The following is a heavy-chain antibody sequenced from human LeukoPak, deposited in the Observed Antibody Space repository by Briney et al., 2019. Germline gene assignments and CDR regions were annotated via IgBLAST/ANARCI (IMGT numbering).Heavy chain of an antibody. Sequence: SETLSLTCTVSGGSISSYYWSWIRQPPGKGLEWIGYIYYSGSTNYNPSLKSRVTISVDTSKNQFSLKLSSVTAVDTAVYYCARRALRGRRDNWFDPWGQGTLVTVSS. CDR3: ARRALRGRRDNWFDP. D-gene: IGHD3-10*01. CDR1: GGSISSYY. CDR2: IYYSGST. J-gene: IGHJ5*02. V-gene: IGHV4-59*08.